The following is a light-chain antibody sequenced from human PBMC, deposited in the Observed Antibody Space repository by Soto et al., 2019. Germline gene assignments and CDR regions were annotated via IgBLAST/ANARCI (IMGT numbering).Light chain of an antibody. CDR2: LNRDGSH. V-gene: IGLV4-69*01. Sequence: QLVLTQSPSASASLGASVKLTCTLSSGHSSYAIAWHQQHPEKGPRYLMQLNRDGSHSKGDGIPDRFSGSSSGAERYPTIASLQSEDEADYYCQTWGTGIVVFGGGTKVTVL. CDR1: SGHSSYA. J-gene: IGLJ2*01. CDR3: QTWGTGIVV.